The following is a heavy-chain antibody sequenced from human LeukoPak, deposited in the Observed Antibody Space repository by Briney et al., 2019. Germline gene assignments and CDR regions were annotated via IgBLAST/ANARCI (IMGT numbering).Heavy chain of an antibody. D-gene: IGHD3-10*01. J-gene: IGHJ4*02. Sequence: GGSLRLSCAASGFRFRSYGMRWVRQAPGKGLEGVAGISWDGSGKSYADSVKGRFTISRDNSQNRLYLEMNSLRIEDTALFYCAKELFGSQSPFDHWGQGTQVIVSS. V-gene: IGHV3-30*13. CDR3: AKELFGSQSPFDH. CDR1: GFRFRSYG. CDR2: ISWDGSGK.